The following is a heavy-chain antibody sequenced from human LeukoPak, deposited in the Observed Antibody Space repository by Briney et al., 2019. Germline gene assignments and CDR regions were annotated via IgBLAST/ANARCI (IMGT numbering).Heavy chain of an antibody. Sequence: GGSLRLSCAVSGFAFSSYWMHWVRQAPGKGLVWVSRINADGTSATYADTVKGRFTISRDNATSTLYLQINSLRDEDTAVYYCTRGDPTMAPDHWGQGTLITVSS. V-gene: IGHV3-74*01. D-gene: IGHD5-18*01. CDR3: TRGDPTMAPDH. CDR2: INADGTSA. CDR1: GFAFSSYW. J-gene: IGHJ4*02.